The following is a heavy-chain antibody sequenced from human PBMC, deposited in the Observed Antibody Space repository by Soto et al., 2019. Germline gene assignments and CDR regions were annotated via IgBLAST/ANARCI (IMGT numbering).Heavy chain of an antibody. CDR3: ARDTAAVLDFWSGFITEGNWFDP. CDR2: IYYSGST. J-gene: IGHJ5*02. V-gene: IGHV4-31*03. Sequence: SETLSLTCTVSGGSISSGGYYWSWIRQHPGKGLEWIGYIYYSGSTYYNPSLKSRVTISVDTSKNQFSLKLSSVTAADTAVYYCARDTAAVLDFWSGFITEGNWFDPWGQGTLVTVSS. D-gene: IGHD3-3*01. CDR1: GGSISSGGYY.